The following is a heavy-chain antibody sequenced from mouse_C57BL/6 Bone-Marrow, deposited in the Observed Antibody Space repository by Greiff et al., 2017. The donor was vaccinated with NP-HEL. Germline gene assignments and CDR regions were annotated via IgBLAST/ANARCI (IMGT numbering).Heavy chain of an antibody. D-gene: IGHD3-2*02. CDR2: IYPRSGNT. CDR3: AREAGGLYYFDY. V-gene: IGHV1-81*01. CDR1: GYTFTSYG. Sequence: VQLQQSGAELARPGASEKLSCKASGYTFTSYGISWVKQRTGQGLEWIGEIYPRSGNTYYNEKFKGKATLTADKSSSTAYMELRSLTSEDSAVYFCAREAGGLYYFDYWGQGTTLTVSS. J-gene: IGHJ2*01.